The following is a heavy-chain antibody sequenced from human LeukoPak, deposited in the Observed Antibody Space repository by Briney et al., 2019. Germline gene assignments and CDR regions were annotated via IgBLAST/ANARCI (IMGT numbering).Heavy chain of an antibody. Sequence: GGSVRLFCAASGFTLRSYSVNGVRQAPGKGLEWVSSISRSSSYIYYADSVKGRFTSSRDNDKNPLYLQMNSLTAEDTAVYYCAREHGSSSTNNWFDPWGQGTLVTVSS. D-gene: IGHD6-13*01. CDR1: GFTLRSYS. CDR3: AREHGSSSTNNWFDP. V-gene: IGHV3-21*01. CDR2: ISRSSSYI. J-gene: IGHJ5*02.